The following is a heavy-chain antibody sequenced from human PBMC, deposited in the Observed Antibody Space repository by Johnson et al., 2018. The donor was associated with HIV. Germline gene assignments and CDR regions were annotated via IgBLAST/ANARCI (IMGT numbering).Heavy chain of an antibody. J-gene: IGHJ3*02. Sequence: VQLVESGGGLVQPGGSLRLSCAASGFTFSSYGMNWVRQAPGKGLEWVAVISYDGSDKYYADSVKGRFTISRDNSKNTLYLQMNSLRAEDTAVYYCARERRAGVKWAVEIWGQGTMVTVSS. CDR3: ARERRAGVKWAVEI. D-gene: IGHD1-26*01. CDR1: GFTFSSYG. V-gene: IGHV3-30*03. CDR2: ISYDGSDK.